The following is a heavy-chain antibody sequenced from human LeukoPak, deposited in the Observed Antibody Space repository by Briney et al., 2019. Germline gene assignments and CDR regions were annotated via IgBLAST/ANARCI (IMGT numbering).Heavy chain of an antibody. D-gene: IGHD6-6*01. V-gene: IGHV5-51*01. CDR1: GYSFTTYC. CDR3: ARSKLGIDY. J-gene: IGHJ4*02. Sequence: GESLKISCKGSGYSFTTYCIAWVRQMPGKGLEWMGIIYSCDSDTRYSPSFQGQVTISADKSISTAYLQWSSLKASDTAMYYCARSKLGIDYWGQGTLVTVSS. CDR2: IYSCDSDT.